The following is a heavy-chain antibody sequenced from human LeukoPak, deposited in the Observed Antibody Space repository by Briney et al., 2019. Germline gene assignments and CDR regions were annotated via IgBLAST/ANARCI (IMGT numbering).Heavy chain of an antibody. D-gene: IGHD3-22*01. CDR2: IYYSGST. Sequence: KPSETLSLTCTISGGSISSGDYYWSWIRQPPGKGLEWIGYIYYSGSTYYNPSLKSRVTISVDTSKNQFSLKLSSVTAADTAVYYCARRSYYYDSSGYPHDAFHIWGQGTMVTVSS. CDR3: ARRSYYYDSSGYPHDAFHI. CDR1: GGSISSGDYY. V-gene: IGHV4-30-4*02. J-gene: IGHJ3*02.